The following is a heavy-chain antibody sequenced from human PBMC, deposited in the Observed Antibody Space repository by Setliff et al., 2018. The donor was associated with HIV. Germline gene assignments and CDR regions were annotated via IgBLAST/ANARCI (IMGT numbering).Heavy chain of an antibody. Sequence: SETLSLTCTVSGDSISTYYWSWIRQPAGKGLEWIGRVYSTGSTKYNPSLKSRVTISADTSKNQFSLKLSSVTAADTAVYFCARDYGSGWHSYYYLDVWGNGTTVTVSS. CDR3: ARDYGSGWHSYYYLDV. CDR1: GDSISTYY. CDR2: VYSTGST. D-gene: IGHD6-19*01. V-gene: IGHV4-4*07. J-gene: IGHJ6*03.